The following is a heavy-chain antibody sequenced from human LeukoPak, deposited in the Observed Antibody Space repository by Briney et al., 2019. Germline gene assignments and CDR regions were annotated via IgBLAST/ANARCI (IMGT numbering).Heavy chain of an antibody. CDR1: RFTFSNYW. J-gene: IGHJ3*02. Sequence: GGSLRLSCAASRFTFSNYWMRWVRQAPGKGLEWVANIKQDGSEKYYVDSVKGRFTISRDNAKNSLYLQMNSLRAEDTAVYYCARDRIEGAFDIWGQGTMVTVPS. CDR3: ARDRIEGAFDI. CDR2: IKQDGSEK. V-gene: IGHV3-7*01. D-gene: IGHD2-15*01.